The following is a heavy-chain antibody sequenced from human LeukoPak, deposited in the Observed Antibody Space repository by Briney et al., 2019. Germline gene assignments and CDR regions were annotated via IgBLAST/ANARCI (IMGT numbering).Heavy chain of an antibody. J-gene: IGHJ5*02. CDR1: GYRFTNYW. CDR2: IYPGDYDT. Sequence: GESLKISFKGPGYRFTNYWLGWVRPMSGKGLERMGIIYPGDYDTRYSPSFQGQVTLSVEKNITTVSFQSNSQQATDTAVFYCARHKCRSYHSAFDPWGQGTLVTVSS. D-gene: IGHD1-26*01. CDR3: ARHKCRSYHSAFDP. V-gene: IGHV5-51*01.